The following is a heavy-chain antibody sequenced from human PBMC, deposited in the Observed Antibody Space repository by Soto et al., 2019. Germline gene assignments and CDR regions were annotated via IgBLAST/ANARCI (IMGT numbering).Heavy chain of an antibody. D-gene: IGHD6-6*01. J-gene: IGHJ3*02. CDR2: ISSSSSYI. CDR1: GFTFSSYS. Sequence: EVQLVESGGGLVKPGGSLRLSCAASGFTFSSYSMNWVRQAPGKGLEWVSSISSSSSYIYYADSVKGRFTIYRDNAKNSLYLQMNSLRAEDTAVYCCARIQLGYDAFDIWGQGTMVTVSS. CDR3: ARIQLGYDAFDI. V-gene: IGHV3-21*01.